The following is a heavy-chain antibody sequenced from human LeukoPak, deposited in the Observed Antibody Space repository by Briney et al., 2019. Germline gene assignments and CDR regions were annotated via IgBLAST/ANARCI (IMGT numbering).Heavy chain of an antibody. J-gene: IGHJ6*03. CDR3: ARDLRVGATDYYYMDV. V-gene: IGHV4-4*07. D-gene: IGHD1-26*01. CDR2: LNTSGST. Sequence: KPSETLSLTCTVSGGSISSYYWSWIRQPAGKGLEWIGHLNTSGSTNYNPSLKSRVTMSVDTSKNQFSLKLSSVTAADTAVYYCARDLRVGATDYYYMDVWGKGTTVTVSS. CDR1: GGSISSYY.